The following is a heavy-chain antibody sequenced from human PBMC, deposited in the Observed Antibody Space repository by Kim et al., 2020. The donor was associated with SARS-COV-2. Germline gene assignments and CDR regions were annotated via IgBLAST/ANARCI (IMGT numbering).Heavy chain of an antibody. CDR1: GLTFSSSW. CDR2: INSDGSIT. V-gene: IGHV3-74*01. J-gene: IGHJ3*02. CDR3: ARRYYDSSGYYAFDI. Sequence: GGSLRLSCAASGLTFSSSWMHWVRQAPGEGLVWVSRINSDGSITSYADSVKGRFTISRDNAKNTLYLQMNSLRAEDTAVYYCARRYYDSSGYYAFDIWGQGTMVTVSS. D-gene: IGHD3-22*01.